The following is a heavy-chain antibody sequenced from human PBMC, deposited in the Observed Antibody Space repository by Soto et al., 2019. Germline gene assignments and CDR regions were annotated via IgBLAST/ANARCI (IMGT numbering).Heavy chain of an antibody. CDR3: ARGRYGDY. V-gene: IGHV1-18*01. J-gene: IGHJ4*02. CDR1: GYAFTTYG. D-gene: IGHD1-1*01. Sequence: QVHLVQSGAEVKKPGASVKVSCKGSGYAFTTYGITWVRQAPGQGLEWMGWISAHNGNTNYAQKLQGRVTVTRETSTSAAYMELRGLRSDDTAVYYCARGRYGDYWGQGARVTVSS. CDR2: ISAHNGNT.